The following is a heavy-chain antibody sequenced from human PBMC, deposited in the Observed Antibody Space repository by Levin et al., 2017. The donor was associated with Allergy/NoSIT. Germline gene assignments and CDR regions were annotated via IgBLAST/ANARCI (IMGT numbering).Heavy chain of an antibody. Sequence: GESLKISCTASGFSFSDYYMSWIRQSPGKGLEWVSYISSSSSYTNNADSVKGRFTISRDNARNSLYLQMNSLRAEDTAVYYCARVASKADAFDIWGQGTMVTVSS. CDR3: ARVASKADAFDI. CDR2: ISSSSSYT. CDR1: GFSFSDYY. V-gene: IGHV3-11*05. J-gene: IGHJ3*02. D-gene: IGHD2-21*01.